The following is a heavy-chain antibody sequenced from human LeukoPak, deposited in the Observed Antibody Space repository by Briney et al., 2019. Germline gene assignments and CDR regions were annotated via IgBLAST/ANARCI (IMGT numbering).Heavy chain of an antibody. CDR3: TTNLLWFGEPAYPQDAFDI. D-gene: IGHD3-10*01. Sequence: SETLSLTCTVSGGSISSGSYYWSWIRQPAGKGLEWIGRIYTSGSTNYNPSLKSRVTISVDTSKNQFSLKLSSVTAADTAVYYCTTNLLWFGEPAYPQDAFDIWGQGTMVTVSS. CDR2: IYTSGST. J-gene: IGHJ3*02. V-gene: IGHV4-61*02. CDR1: GGSISSGSYY.